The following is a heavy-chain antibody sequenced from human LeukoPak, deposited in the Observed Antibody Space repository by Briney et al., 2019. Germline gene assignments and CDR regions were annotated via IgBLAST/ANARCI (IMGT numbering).Heavy chain of an antibody. V-gene: IGHV4-59*01. D-gene: IGHD3-3*01. CDR2: IYYSGST. CDR1: GGSISSYY. J-gene: IGHJ3*02. Sequence: PSETLSLTCTVSGGSISSYYWSWIWQPPGKGLEWIGYIYYSGSTNYNPSLKSRVTISVDTSKNQFSLKLSSVTAADTAVYYCASGGDYYDFWSGYYSPASAFDIWGQGTMVTVSS. CDR3: ASGGDYYDFWSGYYSPASAFDI.